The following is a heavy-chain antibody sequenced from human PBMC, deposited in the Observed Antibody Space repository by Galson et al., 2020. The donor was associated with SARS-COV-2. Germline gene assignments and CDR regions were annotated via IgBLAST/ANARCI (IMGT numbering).Heavy chain of an antibody. D-gene: IGHD6-19*01. V-gene: IGHV3-30-3*01. CDR2: ISYDGSNQ. CDR1: GFTFRSNP. CDR3: ARDEAVPGSDYFDY. Sequence: GESLKISCEASGFTFRSNPMHWVRQAPGKGLEWLAVISYDGSNQYYADSVKGRFTISRDNSKNTLYLQMNSLRAEDTAVYYCARDEAVPGSDYFDYWGQGTLVTVSS. J-gene: IGHJ4*02.